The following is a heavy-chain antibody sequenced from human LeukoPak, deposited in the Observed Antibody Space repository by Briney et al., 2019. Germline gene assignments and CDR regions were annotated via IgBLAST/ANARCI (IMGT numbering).Heavy chain of an antibody. V-gene: IGHV4-39*01. J-gene: IGHJ3*02. D-gene: IGHD1-26*01. CDR1: GGSISSSSYY. Sequence: SETLSLTCTVSGGSISSSSYYWGWIRQPPGKGLEWIGGIYYSGSTYYNPSLKSRVTISVDTSKNQFSLKLSSVTAADTAVYYCARARVGLARGSYRRGSAFDIWGQGTMVTVSS. CDR3: ARARVGLARGSYRRGSAFDI. CDR2: IYYSGST.